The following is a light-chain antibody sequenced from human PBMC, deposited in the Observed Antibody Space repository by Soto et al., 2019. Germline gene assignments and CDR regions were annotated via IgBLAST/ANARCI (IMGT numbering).Light chain of an antibody. CDR3: QQYTTSSWT. J-gene: IGKJ1*01. CDR2: GTS. CDR1: QSVGSSY. V-gene: IGKV3-20*01. Sequence: EIVLTQSPATLSLFPGERATLSCRASQSVGSSYLAWYQQKPGQAPRVLIYGTSSRATGIPDRFSGSGSGTDFTLTISRLEPEDFAVYYCQQYTTSSWTFGQGTKVDIK.